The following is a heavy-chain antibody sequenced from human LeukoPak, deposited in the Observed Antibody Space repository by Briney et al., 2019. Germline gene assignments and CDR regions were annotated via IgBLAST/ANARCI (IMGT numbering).Heavy chain of an antibody. V-gene: IGHV4-59*01. D-gene: IGHD4-17*01. CDR2: IYYSGST. J-gene: IGHJ3*02. Sequence: KASETLSLTCTVSGGSISSYYWSWIRQPPGKGLEWIGYIYYSGSTNYNPSLKSRVTISVDTSKNQFSLKLSSVTAADTAVYYCARGTVLDAFDIWGQGTMVTVSS. CDR1: GGSISSYY. CDR3: ARGTVLDAFDI.